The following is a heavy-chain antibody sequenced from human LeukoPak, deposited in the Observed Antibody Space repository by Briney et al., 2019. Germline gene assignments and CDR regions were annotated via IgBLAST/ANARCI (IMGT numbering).Heavy chain of an antibody. CDR3: ARDTRIAANYYYGMDV. J-gene: IGHJ6*02. Sequence: GGSLRLSCAASGFTVSSNYMSWVRQAPGKGLEWVSVIYSGGSTYYADSVKGRFTISRDNSKNTLYLQMNSLRAENTAVYYCARDTRIAANYYYGMDVWGQGTTVTVSS. D-gene: IGHD6-13*01. CDR2: IYSGGST. V-gene: IGHV3-53*01. CDR1: GFTVSSNY.